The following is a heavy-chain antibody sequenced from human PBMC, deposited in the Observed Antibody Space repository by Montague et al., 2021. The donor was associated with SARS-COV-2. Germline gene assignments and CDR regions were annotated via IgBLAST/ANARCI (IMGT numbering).Heavy chain of an antibody. Sequence: SETLSLTCTVSGGSTSSYYWSWIRQPPGKGLEWIGYIYYSGSTNYNPSXXSRVTISVDTSKNQFSLKLSSVTAADTAVYYCARAPVAHITIFGVVTSFDYWGQGTLVTVSS. D-gene: IGHD3-3*01. V-gene: IGHV4-59*01. CDR1: GGSTSSYY. CDR2: IYYSGST. J-gene: IGHJ4*02. CDR3: ARAPVAHITIFGVVTSFDY.